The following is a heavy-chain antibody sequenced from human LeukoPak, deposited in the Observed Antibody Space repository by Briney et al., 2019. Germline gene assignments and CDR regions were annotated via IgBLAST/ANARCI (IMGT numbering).Heavy chain of an antibody. Sequence: PSETLSLTCAVYGGSFSGYYWSWIRQPPGKGLEWIGEVNHSGSTNYNTSLKSRVTISVDTSKNRFSLKLSSVTAADTAVYYCARGWGYCSSTSCYTYWFDPWGQGTLVTVSS. CDR2: VNHSGST. CDR3: ARGWGYCSSTSCYTYWFDP. CDR1: GGSFSGYY. D-gene: IGHD2-2*02. J-gene: IGHJ5*02. V-gene: IGHV4-34*01.